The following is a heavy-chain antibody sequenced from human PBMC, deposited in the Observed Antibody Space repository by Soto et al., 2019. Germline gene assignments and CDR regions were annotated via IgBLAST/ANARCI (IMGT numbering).Heavy chain of an antibody. V-gene: IGHV1-46*01. J-gene: IGHJ4*02. CDR2: INPSGGSA. CDR1: GYSFTSYY. CDR3: ARVQYLGRDGYQPGY. Sequence: QVQLVQSGAEVKRPGASVKVSCKASGYSFTSYYMHWVRQAPGQGLEWMGIINPSGGSATIAQKFQGRVSVTTDTSTSTVSMELSSLGSEDTAVYYCARVQYLGRDGYQPGYWGQGTLVTVSS. D-gene: IGHD5-12*01.